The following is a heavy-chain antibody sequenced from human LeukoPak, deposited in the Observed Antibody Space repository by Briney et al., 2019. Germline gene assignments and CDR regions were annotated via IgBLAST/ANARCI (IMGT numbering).Heavy chain of an antibody. CDR2: IYTSGST. CDR3: ARLVWGWFDP. Sequence: PSQTLSLTCTVSGDSISSGSYYWSWIRQPAGKGLEWIGRIYTSGSTNYNPSLKSRVTISVDTSKNQFSLKLSSVTAADTAVYYCARLVWGWFDPWGQGTLVTVSS. D-gene: IGHD3-10*01. CDR1: GDSISSGSYY. V-gene: IGHV4-61*02. J-gene: IGHJ5*02.